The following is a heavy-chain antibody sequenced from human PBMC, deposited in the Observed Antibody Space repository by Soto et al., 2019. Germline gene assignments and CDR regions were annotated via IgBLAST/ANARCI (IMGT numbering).Heavy chain of an antibody. CDR1: GFTFSSYS. D-gene: IGHD4-17*01. J-gene: IGHJ4*02. Sequence: EVQLVESGGGLVQPGGSLRLSCAASGFTFSSYSMNWVRQAPGKGLEWVSYISSSSSTIYYADSVKGRFTISRDNAKNALYLQMNSLRDEATAVYYCARDRKGSGHYWGGFDYWGQGTLVTVSS. CDR3: ARDRKGSGHYWGGFDY. V-gene: IGHV3-48*02. CDR2: ISSSSSTI.